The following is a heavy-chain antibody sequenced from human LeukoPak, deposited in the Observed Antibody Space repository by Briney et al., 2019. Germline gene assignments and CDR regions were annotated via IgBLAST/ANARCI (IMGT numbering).Heavy chain of an antibody. D-gene: IGHD5-18*01. CDR2: INHSGST. Sequence: SETLSLTCAVFGGSFSGHYWRWIRQPPGKGLEWIGEINHSGSTNYNPSLKSRVTISLDTSKNQFSLRLSSVTAADTAMYYCARNLGGYTYAFDFWGQGALVTVSS. CDR3: ARNLGGYTYAFDF. J-gene: IGHJ4*02. V-gene: IGHV4-34*01. CDR1: GGSFSGHY.